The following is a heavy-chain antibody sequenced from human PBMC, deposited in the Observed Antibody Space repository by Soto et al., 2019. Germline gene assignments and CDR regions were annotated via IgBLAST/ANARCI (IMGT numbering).Heavy chain of an antibody. CDR1: GFTFSSYA. CDR2: ISGSGGST. J-gene: IGHJ4*02. D-gene: IGHD5-18*01. Sequence: GGSLRLSCAASGFTFSSYAMSWVRQAPGKGLEWVSAISGSGGSTYYADSVKGRFTISRDNSKNTLYLQMNSLRAEDTAVYYCAKDRSGYSYGYGLIFDYWGQGTLVTVSS. V-gene: IGHV3-23*01. CDR3: AKDRSGYSYGYGLIFDY.